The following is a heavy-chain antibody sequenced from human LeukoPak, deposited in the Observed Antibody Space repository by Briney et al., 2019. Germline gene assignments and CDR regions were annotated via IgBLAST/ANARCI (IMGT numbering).Heavy chain of an antibody. CDR1: GGSISSGGYS. Sequence: PSETLSLTCAVSGGSISSGGYSWSWIRQPPGKGLEWIGYIYHSGSTYYNPSLKSRVTIFVDTSKNQFSLKLSSVTAADTAVYYCQSRYLEWLLDYWGQGTLVTVSS. J-gene: IGHJ4*02. CDR3: QSRYLEWLLDY. D-gene: IGHD3-3*01. V-gene: IGHV4-30-2*01. CDR2: IYHSGST.